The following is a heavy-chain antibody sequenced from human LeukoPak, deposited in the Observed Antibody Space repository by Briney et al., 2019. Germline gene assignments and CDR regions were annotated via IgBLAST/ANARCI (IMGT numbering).Heavy chain of an antibody. CDR1: GFTFSSYE. V-gene: IGHV3-48*03. CDR3: ARGEGYYYDSSGYY. J-gene: IGHJ4*02. Sequence: GGSLRLSRAASGFTFSSYEMNWVRQAPGKGLEWVSYISSSGSTIYYADSVKGRFTISRDNAKNSLYLQMNSLRAEDTAVYYCARGEGYYYDSSGYYWGQGTLVTVSS. D-gene: IGHD3-22*01. CDR2: ISSSGSTI.